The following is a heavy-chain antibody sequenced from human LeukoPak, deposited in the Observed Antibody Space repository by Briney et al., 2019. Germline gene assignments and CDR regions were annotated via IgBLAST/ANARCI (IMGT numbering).Heavy chain of an antibody. CDR2: IYTSGNT. CDR1: GGSISSYY. J-gene: IGHJ6*03. V-gene: IGHV4-4*07. D-gene: IGHD4-11*01. Sequence: PSETLSLTCTVSGGSISSYYWSWIRQPAGRGLEWIGHIYTSGNTNYNPSLKSRVTMSADTSKNQSSLKLSSVAAADTALYYCAREVYSDYVYYYYIDVWGKGTTVTISS. CDR3: AREVYSDYVYYYYIDV.